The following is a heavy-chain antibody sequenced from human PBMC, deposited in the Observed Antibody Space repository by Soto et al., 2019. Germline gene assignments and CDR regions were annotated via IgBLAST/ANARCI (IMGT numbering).Heavy chain of an antibody. CDR1: GFTFSSYA. CDR2: ISYDGSNK. Sequence: QVQLVESGGGVVQPGRSLRLSCAASGFTFSSYAMHWVRQAPGKGLEWVAVISYDGSNKYYADSVKGRFTISRDNSKNTLYLQMNSLRAEETAVYYCARASSSSKRLPEKDWGQGTLVTVSS. V-gene: IGHV3-30-3*01. D-gene: IGHD6-6*01. CDR3: ARASSSSKRLPEKD. J-gene: IGHJ4*02.